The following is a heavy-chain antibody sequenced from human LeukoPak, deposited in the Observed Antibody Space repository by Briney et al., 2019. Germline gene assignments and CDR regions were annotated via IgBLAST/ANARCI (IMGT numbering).Heavy chain of an antibody. CDR2: IIPIFGTA. CDR3: ARVSFYYDIPHTNPFNAFDI. CDR1: GGTFSSYA. D-gene: IGHD3-9*01. Sequence: ASVKVSCKASGGTFSSYAISWVRQAPGQGLEWMGGIIPIFGTANYAQKFQGRVTITADKSTSTAYMELSSLRSEDTAVYYCARVSFYYDIPHTNPFNAFDIWGQGTMVTVSS. V-gene: IGHV1-69*06. J-gene: IGHJ3*02.